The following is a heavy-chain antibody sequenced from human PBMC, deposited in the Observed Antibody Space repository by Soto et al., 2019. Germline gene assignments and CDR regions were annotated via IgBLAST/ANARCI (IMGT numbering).Heavy chain of an antibody. CDR3: ARGLEYQLLYNWFDP. Sequence: ASVKVSCKASGYTYTSYGISWVRQEHGQGLEWMGWISAYNGNTNYAQKLQGRVTMTTDTSTGTAYMELRSLRSDDTAVYYCARGLEYQLLYNWFDPGGQGTLVTVSS. J-gene: IGHJ5*02. V-gene: IGHV1-18*01. CDR2: ISAYNGNT. CDR1: GYTYTSYG. D-gene: IGHD2-2*01.